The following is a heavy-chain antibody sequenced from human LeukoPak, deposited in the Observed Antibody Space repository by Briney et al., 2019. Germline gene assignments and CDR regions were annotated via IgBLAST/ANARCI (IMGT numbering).Heavy chain of an antibody. Sequence: ASVKVSCKASGYTFTCYYMHWVRQAPGQGLEWMGWINPNSGGTNYAQKFQGRVTMTRDTSISTAYMELSRLRSDDTAVYYCARVAAVAGSYFRWFDPWGQGTLVTVSS. CDR2: INPNSGGT. J-gene: IGHJ5*02. D-gene: IGHD6-19*01. CDR1: GYTFTCYY. CDR3: ARVAAVAGSYFRWFDP. V-gene: IGHV1-2*02.